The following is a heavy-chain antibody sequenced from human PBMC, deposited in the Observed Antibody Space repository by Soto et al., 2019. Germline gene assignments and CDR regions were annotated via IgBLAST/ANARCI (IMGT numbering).Heavy chain of an antibody. D-gene: IGHD3-10*01. Sequence: ASVKVSCKASGYSFTTYAMHWVRQAPGQRLEWMGWINAGNGNTKYPQKLQGRVTITRDTSASTAYMELSSLRSEDTAVYYCARDSGSPWGPGTLVTVSS. CDR2: INAGNGNT. CDR1: GYSFTTYA. CDR3: ARDSGSP. J-gene: IGHJ5*02. V-gene: IGHV1-3*01.